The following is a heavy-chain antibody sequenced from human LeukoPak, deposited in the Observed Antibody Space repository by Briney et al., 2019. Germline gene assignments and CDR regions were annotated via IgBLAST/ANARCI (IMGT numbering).Heavy chain of an antibody. V-gene: IGHV3-23*01. D-gene: IGHD2-2*01. Sequence: TGGSLRLSCAASGFTFSSYAMSWVRQAPGKGLEWVSSISGSGDSTYYADSVKGRFTISRDNTKNTLYLQMNSLKAEDTALYYCAKDSVVIPAGWFDPWGQGTLVTVSS. CDR3: AKDSVVIPAGWFDP. J-gene: IGHJ5*02. CDR1: GFTFSSYA. CDR2: ISGSGDST.